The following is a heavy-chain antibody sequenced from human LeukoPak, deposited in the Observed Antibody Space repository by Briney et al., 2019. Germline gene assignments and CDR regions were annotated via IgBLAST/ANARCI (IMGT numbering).Heavy chain of an antibody. CDR3: ARVQRGIAVALDY. J-gene: IGHJ4*02. V-gene: IGHV3-48*03. CDR2: ISSSGSTI. D-gene: IGHD6-19*01. Sequence: GGSLRLSCAASGFTFSSYEMNWVRRAPGGGRVGVSYISSSGSTIYYAASVKGRFTISRANVKNLLYLQLNSLRAEDTAVYYCARVQRGIAVALDYWGQGTLATVSS. CDR1: GFTFSSYE.